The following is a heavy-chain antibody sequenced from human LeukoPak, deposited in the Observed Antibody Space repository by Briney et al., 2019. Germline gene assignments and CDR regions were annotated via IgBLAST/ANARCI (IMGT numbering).Heavy chain of an antibody. D-gene: IGHD3-3*01. V-gene: IGHV1-69*04. CDR1: GYTFTGYY. Sequence: EASVKVSCKASGYTFTGYYMHWVRQAPGQGLEWMGRIIPILGIANYAQKFQGRVTITADKSTSTAYMELSSLRSEDTAVYYCARAAPYYDFWSGYPFDYWGQGTLVTVSS. CDR2: IIPILGIA. CDR3: ARAAPYYDFWSGYPFDY. J-gene: IGHJ4*02.